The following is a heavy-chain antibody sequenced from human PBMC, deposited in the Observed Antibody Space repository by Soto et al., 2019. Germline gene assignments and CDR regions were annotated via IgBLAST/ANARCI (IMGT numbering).Heavy chain of an antibody. D-gene: IGHD3-10*01. CDR3: AKGASGSGSNFGVHWFDP. Sequence: PSETLSLTCAVSGGSISSSNWWSWVRQPPGKGLEWIGEIYHSGSINYNPSLKSRVTISVDKSKNQFSLILSSVTAADTAVYYCAKGASGSGSNFGVHWFDPWGQGTLVTVSS. J-gene: IGHJ5*02. V-gene: IGHV4-4*02. CDR1: GGSISSSNW. CDR2: IYHSGSI.